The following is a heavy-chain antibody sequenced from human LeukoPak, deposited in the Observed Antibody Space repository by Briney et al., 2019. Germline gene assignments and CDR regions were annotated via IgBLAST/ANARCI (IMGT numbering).Heavy chain of an antibody. CDR1: GGTFSSYA. Sequence: GASVKVSCKASGGTFSSYAISWVRQAPGQGLEWMGGIIPIFGTANYAQKFQGRVTITTDESTSTAYMELSSLGSEDTAVYYCARGVPATADPVYYYYYMDVWGKGTTVTVSS. CDR2: IIPIFGTA. D-gene: IGHD2-2*01. J-gene: IGHJ6*03. V-gene: IGHV1-69*05. CDR3: ARGVPATADPVYYYYYMDV.